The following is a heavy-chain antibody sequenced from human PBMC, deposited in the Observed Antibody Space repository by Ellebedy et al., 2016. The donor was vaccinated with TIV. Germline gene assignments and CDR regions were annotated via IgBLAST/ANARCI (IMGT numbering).Heavy chain of an antibody. CDR3: ARGESGSYSYYYYYGMDV. V-gene: IGHV1-69*13. CDR1: GGTFSSYA. CDR2: IIPIFGTA. J-gene: IGHJ6*02. Sequence: AASVKVSCKASGGTFSSYAISWARQAPGQGLEWMGGIIPIFGTANYAQKFQGRVTITADESTSTAYMELSSLRSEDTAVYYCARGESGSYSYYYYYGMDVWGQGTTVTVSS. D-gene: IGHD1-26*01.